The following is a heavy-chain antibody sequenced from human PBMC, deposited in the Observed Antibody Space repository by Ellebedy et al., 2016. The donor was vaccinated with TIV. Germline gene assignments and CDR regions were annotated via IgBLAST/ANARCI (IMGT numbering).Heavy chain of an antibody. V-gene: IGHV4-59*01. CDR1: GGSISSNY. CDR2: LSSSGST. Sequence: GSLRLSXNVSGGSISSNYWSWVRQPPGKGLEWIGYLSSSGSTNYNPSLNGRATISVDTSKNQVSLKVTSVTAADTAVYNCARLTSGDFYPYYYYMDVWGKGTTVTVSS. D-gene: IGHD1-26*01. CDR3: ARLTSGDFYPYYYYMDV. J-gene: IGHJ6*03.